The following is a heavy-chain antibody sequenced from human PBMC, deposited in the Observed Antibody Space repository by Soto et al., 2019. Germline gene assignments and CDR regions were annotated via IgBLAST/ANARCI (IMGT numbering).Heavy chain of an antibody. Sequence: ASVKVSCKASGYTFNTYDINWVRQATGQGLEWMGWMNPESGSTGFAQSFQGRITLTGNTSINTVYMEVSSLRSEDTAVYYCAKVRYSSPMGYYYGMDVWGQGTTVTVSS. CDR2: MNPESGST. CDR3: AKVRYSSPMGYYYGMDV. D-gene: IGHD6-19*01. CDR1: GYTFNTYD. J-gene: IGHJ6*02. V-gene: IGHV1-8*01.